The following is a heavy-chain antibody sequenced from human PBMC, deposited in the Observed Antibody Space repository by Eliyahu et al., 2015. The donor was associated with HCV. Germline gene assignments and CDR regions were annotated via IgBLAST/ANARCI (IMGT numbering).Heavy chain of an antibody. D-gene: IGHD6-19*01. Sequence: QVQLQESGPGLVKSSQTLSLTCTVSGGSISSGSYYWSWIRQPAGKGLEWIGRIYTSGSTNYHPSLKSRVTLSVDTSNNHFSLKLSSVTAADTAVYFCARWYSSWFDPWGQGTLVTVSS. CDR1: GGSISSGSYY. CDR2: IYTSGST. J-gene: IGHJ5*02. V-gene: IGHV4-61*02. CDR3: ARWYSSWFDP.